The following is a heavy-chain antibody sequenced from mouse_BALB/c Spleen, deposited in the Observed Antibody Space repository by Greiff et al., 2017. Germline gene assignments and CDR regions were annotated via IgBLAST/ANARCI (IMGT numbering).Heavy chain of an antibody. CDR2: ISSGSSTN. CDR3: ATSDGPYYYAMDY. CDR1: GFTFSSFG. D-gene: IGHD2-3*01. J-gene: IGHJ4*01. V-gene: IGHV5-17*02. Sequence: DVHLVESGGGLVQPGGSLKLSCAASGFTFSSFGMHWVRQAPEKGLEWVAYISSGSSTNYYADTVKGRFTISRDNPKNTLFLQMTSLRSEDTAMYYCATSDGPYYYAMDYWGQGTSVTVSS.